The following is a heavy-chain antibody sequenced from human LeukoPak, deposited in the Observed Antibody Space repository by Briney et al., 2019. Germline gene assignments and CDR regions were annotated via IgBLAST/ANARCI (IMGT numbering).Heavy chain of an antibody. V-gene: IGHV1-69*01. CDR1: GGTFSSYA. D-gene: IGHD4-23*01. CDR2: IIPIFGTA. J-gene: IGHJ3*02. Sequence: GSSVKVSCKASGGTFSSYAISWVRQAPGQGLEWMGGIIPIFGTANYAQKFQGRVTITADESTSTAYMELSSLRSEDTAVYYCARGVTTVVTQGAFDIWGQGTMVTVSS. CDR3: ARGVTTVVTQGAFDI.